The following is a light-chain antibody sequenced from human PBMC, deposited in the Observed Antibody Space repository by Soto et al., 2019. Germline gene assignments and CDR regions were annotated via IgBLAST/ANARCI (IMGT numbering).Light chain of an antibody. CDR1: QGIRND. CDR3: LQHYNYPRT. CDR2: AAS. V-gene: IGKV1-6*01. Sequence: AIQMTQSPSSLSASVGDRVTIACRASQGIRNDLVWYQQKPGKAPNLLIYAASSLQSRVPSRFSGSGSGTDFTLTISSLQPEDFATYYCLQHYNYPRTFGQGTKVEIK. J-gene: IGKJ1*01.